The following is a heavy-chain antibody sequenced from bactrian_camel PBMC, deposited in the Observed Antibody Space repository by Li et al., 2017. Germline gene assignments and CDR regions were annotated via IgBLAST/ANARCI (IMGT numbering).Heavy chain of an antibody. D-gene: IGHD3*01. CDR1: GYTRSSSC. J-gene: IGHJ4*01. V-gene: IGHV3S53*01. CDR2: SYTGQRT. Sequence: HVQLVESGGGTVQAGGTLRLSCTVSGYTRSSSCMAWFRQAPGKEREGVASSYTGQRTTYADSVQGRFTISRDYAKRTLYLQMNSLKPEDTAMYYCAASRACLGSRLSIYEYSFWGQGTQVTVS. CDR3: AASRACLGSRLSIYEYSF.